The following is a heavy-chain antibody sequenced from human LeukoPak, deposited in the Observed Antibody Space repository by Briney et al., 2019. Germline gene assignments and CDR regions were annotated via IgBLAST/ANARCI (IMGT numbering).Heavy chain of an antibody. CDR3: AREDDTGRYMGDDAFDI. CDR2: IIPMSDTA. CDR1: GYTFTSYY. V-gene: IGHV1-69*06. Sequence: SVKVSCKACGYTFTSYYMHWVRQAPGQGLEWMGGIIPMSDTANYPQKFRGRLTITADIPTSTVYMELSSLRSEDTAVYYCAREDDTGRYMGDDAFDIWGQGTMVTVSS. J-gene: IGHJ3*02. D-gene: IGHD1-26*01.